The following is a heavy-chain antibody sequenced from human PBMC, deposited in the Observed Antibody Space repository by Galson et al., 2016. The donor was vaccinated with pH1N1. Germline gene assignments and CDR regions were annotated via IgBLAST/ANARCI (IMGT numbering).Heavy chain of an antibody. D-gene: IGHD4-23*01. CDR2: INKDRGDT. V-gene: IGHV3-7*04. J-gene: IGHJ4*02. CDR3: ARFYGGNSDY. Sequence: SLRLSCAASGFTFSNFYMTWVRQAPGKGLEWVANINKDRGDTYYVDSVKGRFTISRDNAKNSLYLQLNSLRAEDTAVYYCARFYGGNSDYWGQGTLVTVSS. CDR1: GFTFSNFY.